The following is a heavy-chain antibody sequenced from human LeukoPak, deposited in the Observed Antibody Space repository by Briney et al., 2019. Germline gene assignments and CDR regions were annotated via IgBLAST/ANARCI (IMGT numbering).Heavy chain of an antibody. D-gene: IGHD3-16*01. CDR3: ARRGIYWIDY. CDR1: GVSLSSGGYY. V-gene: IGHV4-31*03. CDR2: VNYSGST. J-gene: IGHJ4*02. Sequence: PSQTLSLTCSVSGVSLSSGGYYWSWIRQRPGKGLEWIGYVNYSGSTYYNPSLKSRVTISVDTSRNQFSLKLSSVTAADSAVYYCARRGIYWIDYWGQGTLVTVSS.